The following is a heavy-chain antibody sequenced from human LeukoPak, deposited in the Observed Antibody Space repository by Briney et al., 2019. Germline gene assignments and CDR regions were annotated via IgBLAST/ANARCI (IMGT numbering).Heavy chain of an antibody. CDR1: GFTFSSYS. J-gene: IGHJ5*02. D-gene: IGHD3-10*01. CDR2: ISSSGSYI. CDR3: AREGYYGSGSYYPNWFDP. Sequence: PGGSLRLSCAASGFTFSSYSMNWVRQAPGKGLEWVSSISSSGSYIYYADSVKGRFTISRDNAKNSLYLQMNSLRAEDTAVYYCAREGYYGSGSYYPNWFDPWGQGTLVTVSS. V-gene: IGHV3-21*01.